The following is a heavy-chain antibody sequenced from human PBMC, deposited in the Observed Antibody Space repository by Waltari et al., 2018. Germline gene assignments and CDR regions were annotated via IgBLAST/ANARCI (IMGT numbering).Heavy chain of an antibody. J-gene: IGHJ6*02. CDR1: EFTLRSYS. V-gene: IGHV3-30*04. Sequence: VQLVESGGGVVQPGRSLRLSCAASEFTLRSYSMNWVRQAPGKGLEWVAVISYNERNRYYVDSVKGRFTISRDNSNKMLYLQMNSLRVEDTTVYYCARDYCDRTNCHGMDVWGQGTTVTVSS. CDR2: ISYNERNR. D-gene: IGHD3-22*01. CDR3: ARDYCDRTNCHGMDV.